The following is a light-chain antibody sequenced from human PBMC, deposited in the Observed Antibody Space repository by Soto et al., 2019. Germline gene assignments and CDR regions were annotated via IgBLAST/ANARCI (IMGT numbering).Light chain of an antibody. J-gene: IGKJ4*01. Sequence: DIQMTQSPSSLSASVGDRVTITCRTSQPISDYLNWYQQKPGKAPSLLIYTSSNLQTGVPSRFSGSGSGTEFTLTISSLQPEDFATYYCLQHNSYPLTFGGGTKVDIK. CDR1: QPISDY. V-gene: IGKV1-17*01. CDR3: LQHNSYPLT. CDR2: TSS.